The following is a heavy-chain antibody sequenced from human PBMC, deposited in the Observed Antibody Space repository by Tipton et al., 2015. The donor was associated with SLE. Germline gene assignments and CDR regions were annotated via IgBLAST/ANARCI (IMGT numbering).Heavy chain of an antibody. J-gene: IGHJ4*02. CDR3: ARTARGFGEF. CDR2: ISAYNGNT. V-gene: IGHV1-18*04. CDR1: GYSFTTYG. D-gene: IGHD3-10*01. Sequence: QLVQSGAEVKKPGESLKISCKGSGYSFTTYGISWVRQAPGQGLEWMGWISAYNGNTNYAQKLQGRVTMTTDTSTSTAYMEVRSLRSDDTAVYYCARTARGFGEFWGQGTLVTVSS.